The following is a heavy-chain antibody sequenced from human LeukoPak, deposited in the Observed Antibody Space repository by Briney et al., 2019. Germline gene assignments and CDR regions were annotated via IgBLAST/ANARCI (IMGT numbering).Heavy chain of an antibody. J-gene: IGHJ5*02. CDR2: ISGSGGST. CDR1: GFTGSSYA. Sequence: PEGSLRLSCAASGFTGSSYAISWVRQAPGKGLEWVSAISGSGGSTYYADSVKGRFTISRGNSKNTLYLQMNSLRAEDTAVYYCAKGRSKYQLPNWFDPWGQGTLVTVSS. CDR3: AKGRSKYQLPNWFDP. D-gene: IGHD2-2*01. V-gene: IGHV3-23*01.